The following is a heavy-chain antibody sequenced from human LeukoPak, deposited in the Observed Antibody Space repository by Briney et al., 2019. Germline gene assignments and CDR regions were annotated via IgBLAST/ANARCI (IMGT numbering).Heavy chain of an antibody. CDR3: ASYGNAWSLDH. V-gene: IGHV1-46*01. J-gene: IGHJ4*02. Sequence: ASVKVSCKASGYTFTNYYMHWVRQAPGQGLEWMGMISPSGASTSYAQKFQGRVTMTTDTSTTTAYMELRSLKSDDTAVYYCASYGNAWSLDHWGQGTLVTVSS. CDR2: ISPSGAST. CDR1: GYTFTNYY. D-gene: IGHD6-19*01.